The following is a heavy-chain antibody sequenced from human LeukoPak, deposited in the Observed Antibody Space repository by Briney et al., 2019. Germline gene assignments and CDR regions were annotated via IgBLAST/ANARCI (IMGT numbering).Heavy chain of an antibody. V-gene: IGHV5-51*01. CDR3: ARPDEMATTGAYDI. J-gene: IGHJ3*02. D-gene: IGHD5-24*01. CDR2: MYPGDYDT. Sequence: GEPLKISYKGSGKSFNSYWIAWGRPRPGKGVEGMGIMYPGDYDTIYSPYFRGQVTISGDKSISTAYLQSSTLNASDTAMYYCARPDEMATTGAYDIWGQGTMVTVSS. CDR1: GKSFNSYW.